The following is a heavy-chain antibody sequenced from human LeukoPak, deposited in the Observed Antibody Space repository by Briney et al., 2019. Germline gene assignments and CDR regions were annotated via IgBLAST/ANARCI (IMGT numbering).Heavy chain of an antibody. CDR3: ARAAGYYDYVWGSYSDNWFDP. V-gene: IGHV3-7*01. Sequence: GGSLRLSCAASGFTFSSYYMSWVRQAPWKGLEWVANIKQDGSEKYYVDSIKGRFTISRDNAKKSLYLQMNSLRAEDTAVYYCARAAGYYDYVWGSYSDNWFDPWGQGALVTVSS. CDR2: IKQDGSEK. D-gene: IGHD3-16*01. CDR1: GFTFSSYY. J-gene: IGHJ5*02.